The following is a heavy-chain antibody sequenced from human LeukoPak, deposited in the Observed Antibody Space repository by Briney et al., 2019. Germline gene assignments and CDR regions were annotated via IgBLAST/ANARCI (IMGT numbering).Heavy chain of an antibody. V-gene: IGHV7-4-1*02. Sequence: ASVKVSCKVSGYTLTELSMHWVRQAPGQGLEWMGWINTNTGNPTYAQGFTGRFVFSLDTSLRTTYLQISSLKAEDTAVYYCARFVSGAGLYYFDYWGQGTLVTVSS. J-gene: IGHJ4*02. CDR2: INTNTGNP. CDR1: GYTLTELS. CDR3: ARFVSGAGLYYFDY. D-gene: IGHD6-19*01.